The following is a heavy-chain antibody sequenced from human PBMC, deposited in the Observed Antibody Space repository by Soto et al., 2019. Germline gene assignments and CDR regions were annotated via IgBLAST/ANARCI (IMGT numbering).Heavy chain of an antibody. Sequence: GASGKVACKGSGYTFTSYDINWVRQATGQGLEWMGWMNPNSGNTGYAQKFQGRVTMTRNTSISTAYMELSSLRSEDTAVYYCAREKVGAVDYWGQGTLVTVSS. CDR3: AREKVGAVDY. CDR1: GYTFTSYD. V-gene: IGHV1-8*01. CDR2: MNPNSGNT. D-gene: IGHD1-26*01. J-gene: IGHJ4*02.